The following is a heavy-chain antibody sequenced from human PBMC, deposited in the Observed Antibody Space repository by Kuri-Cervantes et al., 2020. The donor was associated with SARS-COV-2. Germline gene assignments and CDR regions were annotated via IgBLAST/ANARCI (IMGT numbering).Heavy chain of an antibody. Sequence: GSLRLSCAVYGGSFSGYYWSWIRQPPGKGRERIGEINHSGSTNYNPSLKSRVTISVDTSKNQFSLKLSSVTAADTAVYYCARGVIAAAPRLLMARPNFDYWGQGTLVTVFS. D-gene: IGHD6-13*01. V-gene: IGHV4-34*01. J-gene: IGHJ4*02. CDR3: ARGVIAAAPRLLMARPNFDY. CDR1: GGSFSGYY. CDR2: INHSGST.